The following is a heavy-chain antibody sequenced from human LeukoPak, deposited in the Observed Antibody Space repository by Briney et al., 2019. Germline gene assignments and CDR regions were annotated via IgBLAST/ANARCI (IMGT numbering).Heavy chain of an antibody. CDR3: ARLVTPYAFDI. CDR1: GFTFSSYT. D-gene: IGHD4-23*01. CDR2: ISSSSSTI. V-gene: IGHV3-48*04. Sequence: TGGSLRLSCAASGFTFSSYTMNWVRQAPGKGLEWVSYISSSSSTIYYADSVKGRFTISRDNAKNSLYLQMNSLRAEDTAVYYCARLVTPYAFDIWGQGTMVTVSS. J-gene: IGHJ3*02.